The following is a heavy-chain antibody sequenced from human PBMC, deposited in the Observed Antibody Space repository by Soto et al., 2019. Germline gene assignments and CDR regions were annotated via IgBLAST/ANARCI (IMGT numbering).Heavy chain of an antibody. D-gene: IGHD6-19*01. J-gene: IGHJ4*02. CDR3: ARAAVAGPFDY. Sequence: SETLSLTCTVSGGSISSYYWSWIRQPPGKGLEWIGYIYYSGSTNYNPSLKSRVTISVDTSKNQFSLKLSSVTAADTAVYYCARAAVAGPFDYWGQGTLVTVSS. CDR1: GGSISSYY. CDR2: IYYSGST. V-gene: IGHV4-59*01.